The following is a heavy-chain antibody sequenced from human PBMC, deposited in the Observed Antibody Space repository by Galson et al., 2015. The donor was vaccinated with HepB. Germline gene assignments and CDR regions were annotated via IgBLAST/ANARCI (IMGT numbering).Heavy chain of an antibody. CDR3: VKDRELRD. D-gene: IGHD1-7*01. J-gene: IGHJ4*02. Sequence: SLRLSCAASGFTFSNYAMHWVRQAPGKGLNYVSAITNNGGSTYYADSVKGRFIISRDNSKNTLYLQMSSLRAEDTAIYYCVKDRELRDWGQGTLVTVSS. CDR1: GFTFSNYA. V-gene: IGHV3-64D*06. CDR2: ITNNGGST.